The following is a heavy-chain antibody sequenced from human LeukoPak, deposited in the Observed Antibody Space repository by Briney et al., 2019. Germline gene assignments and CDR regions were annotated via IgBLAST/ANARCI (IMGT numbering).Heavy chain of an antibody. CDR3: ARDCSSGGSLRGFDP. D-gene: IGHD2-15*01. J-gene: IGHJ5*02. V-gene: IGHV4-59*12. CDR1: GGSISSYY. Sequence: KASETLSLTCTVSGGSISSYYWSWIRQPPGKGLEWIGYIYYSGSTYYNPSLKSRVTISVDTSKNQFSLKLSSVTAADTAVYYCARDCSSGGSLRGFDPWGQGTLVTVSS. CDR2: IYYSGST.